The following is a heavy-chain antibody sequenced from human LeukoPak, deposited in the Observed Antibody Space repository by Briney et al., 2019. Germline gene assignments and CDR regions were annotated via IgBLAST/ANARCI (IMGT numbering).Heavy chain of an antibody. V-gene: IGHV1-2*02. J-gene: IGHJ4*02. CDR1: GYTFTGYY. D-gene: IGHD1-7*01. CDR3: ARTVTWNYAPHY. CDR2: INPNSGGT. Sequence: ASVKVSCKASGYTFTGYYMHWVRQAPGQGLEWMGWINPNSGGTNYAQKFQGRVTMTRDTSISTAYMELSRLRSDDTAVYYCARTVTWNYAPHYWGQGTLVTVSS.